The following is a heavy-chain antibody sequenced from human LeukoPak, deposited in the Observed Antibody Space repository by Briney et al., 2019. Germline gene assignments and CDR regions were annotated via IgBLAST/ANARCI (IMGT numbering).Heavy chain of an antibody. CDR1: GFTFSSYE. D-gene: IGHD5-12*01. V-gene: IGHV3-48*03. Sequence: PGGSLRLSCAASGFTFSSYEMNWVRHAPGKGLEWVSYISSSGSTIYYADPVKGRFTISRDNAKNSLYRQMNSLRAEDTAVYYCAREPYSGYDYFDYWGQGTLVTVSS. CDR3: AREPYSGYDYFDY. J-gene: IGHJ4*02. CDR2: ISSSGSTI.